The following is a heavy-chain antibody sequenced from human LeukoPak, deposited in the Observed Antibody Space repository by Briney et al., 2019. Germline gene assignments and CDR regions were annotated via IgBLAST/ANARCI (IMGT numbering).Heavy chain of an antibody. CDR1: GFTVSHKY. CDR2: INSDVSST. J-gene: IGHJ6*02. D-gene: IGHD2-2*01. CDR3: ARDVPLRYYYGMDV. Sequence: PGGSLRLSCAASGFTVSHKYMSWVRQAPGKWLVWVSRINSDVSSTSYADSVKGRFTISRDNAKNTLYLQMNSLRAEDTAVYYCARDVPLRYYYGMDVWGQRTTVTVSS. V-gene: IGHV3-74*01.